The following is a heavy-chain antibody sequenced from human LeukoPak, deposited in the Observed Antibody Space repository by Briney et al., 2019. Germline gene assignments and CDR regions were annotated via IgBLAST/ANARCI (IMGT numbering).Heavy chain of an antibody. CDR2: ISYDGSNK. D-gene: IGHD3-9*01. CDR1: GFTFSSYA. J-gene: IGHJ4*02. Sequence: PGRSLRLSCAASGFTFSSYAMHWVRQAPGKGLEWVAVISYDGSNKYYADSVKGRFTISRDNSKNTLYLQMNSLRAEDTAVYYCAREGLRYFDWLYSYYFDYWGQGTLVTVSS. V-gene: IGHV3-30-3*01. CDR3: AREGLRYFDWLYSYYFDY.